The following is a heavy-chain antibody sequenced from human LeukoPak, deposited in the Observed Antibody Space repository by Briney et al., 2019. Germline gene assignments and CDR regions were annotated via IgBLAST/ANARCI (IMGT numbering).Heavy chain of an antibody. CDR1: GFTVSSNY. Sequence: GGSLRLSCAVSGFTVSSNYMSWVRQAPGKGLEWVSAIGTAGDTYYPGSVKGRFTISRDNAKNSLYLQMNSLRAEDTAVYYCARDVVTAISWFDPWGQGTLVTVSS. J-gene: IGHJ5*02. CDR2: IGTAGDT. D-gene: IGHD2-21*02. CDR3: ARDVVTAISWFDP. V-gene: IGHV3-13*04.